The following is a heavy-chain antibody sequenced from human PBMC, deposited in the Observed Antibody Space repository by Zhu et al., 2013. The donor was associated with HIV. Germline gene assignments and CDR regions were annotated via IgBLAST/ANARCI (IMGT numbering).Heavy chain of an antibody. Sequence: QVQLVQSGAEVKKPGASVKVSCKASGYTFTSYDINWVRQATGQGLEWMGWMNPNSGNTGYAQKFQGRVTMTRNTSISTAYMELSSLRSEDTAVYYCAREQDYYDSSGLVRAFDIWGQGTMVTVSS. CDR3: AREQDYYDSSGLVRAFDI. J-gene: IGHJ3*02. V-gene: IGHV1-8*01. CDR1: GYTFTSYD. D-gene: IGHD3-22*01. CDR2: MNPNSGNT.